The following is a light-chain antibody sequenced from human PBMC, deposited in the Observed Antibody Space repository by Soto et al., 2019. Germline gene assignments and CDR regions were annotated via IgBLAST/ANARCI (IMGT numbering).Light chain of an antibody. J-gene: IGLJ1*01. CDR1: SSDVGGYNY. Sequence: QSALTQPASVSVSPGQSITISCTGTSSDVGGYNYVSWYQQHPGKAPKLMIYDVSNRPSGVSNRFSGSKSGNTASLTISGLQAEDEADYYCSSYTSSSTPLFFGTGTKVTVL. CDR3: SSYTSSSTPLF. CDR2: DVS. V-gene: IGLV2-14*01.